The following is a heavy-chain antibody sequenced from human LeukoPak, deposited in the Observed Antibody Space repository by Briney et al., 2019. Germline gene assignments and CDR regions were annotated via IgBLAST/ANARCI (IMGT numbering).Heavy chain of an antibody. CDR3: AKVRGYYDSSGAVDFDY. V-gene: IGHV3-30*02. D-gene: IGHD3-22*01. J-gene: IGHJ4*02. Sequence: GGSLRLSCAASGFTFSSYGMHWVRQAPGKGLEWVAFIRYDGSNKYYADSVKGRFTISRDNSKNTLYLQMNSLRAEDTAVYYWAKVRGYYDSSGAVDFDYWGQGTLVTVSS. CDR2: IRYDGSNK. CDR1: GFTFSSYG.